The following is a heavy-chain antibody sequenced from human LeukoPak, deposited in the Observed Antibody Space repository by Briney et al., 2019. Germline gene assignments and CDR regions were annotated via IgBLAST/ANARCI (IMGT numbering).Heavy chain of an antibody. V-gene: IGHV5-51*01. D-gene: IGHD6-6*01. CDR3: ARFGHSSSSGVWFDP. CDR1: GYSFTSYW. J-gene: IGHJ5*02. CDR2: IYPGDSDT. Sequence: GESLKISCKGSGYSFTSYWIGWVRQMPGKGLEWMGIIYPGDSDTRYSPSFQGQVTISADKSISTAYLQWSSLKASDTAMYYCARFGHSSSSGVWFDPWGQRTLVTVSS.